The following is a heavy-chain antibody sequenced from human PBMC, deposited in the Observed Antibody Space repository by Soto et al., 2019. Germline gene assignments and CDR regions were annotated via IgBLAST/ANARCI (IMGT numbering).Heavy chain of an antibody. D-gene: IGHD6-13*01. Sequence: PSETLSLTCAVYGGSFSGYYWSWIRQPPGKGLEWIGEINHSGSTNYNPSLKSRVTISVDTSKNQFSLKLSSVTAADTAVYYCARGKGEAAGISNWFDPWGQGTLVTVSS. CDR3: ARGKGEAAGISNWFDP. V-gene: IGHV4-34*01. CDR1: GGSFSGYY. CDR2: INHSGST. J-gene: IGHJ5*02.